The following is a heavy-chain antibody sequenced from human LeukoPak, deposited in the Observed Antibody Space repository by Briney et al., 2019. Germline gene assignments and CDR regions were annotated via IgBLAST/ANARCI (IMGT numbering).Heavy chain of an antibody. CDR1: GGSISSGSYY. CDR3: ARRILTGYYSGVRFDY. J-gene: IGHJ4*02. CDR2: IYTSGST. Sequence: SQTLSLTCTVSGGSISSGSYYWSWIRQPAGKGLEWIGRIYTSGSTNYNPSLKSRVTISVDTSKNQVSLKLSSVTAADTAVYYCARRILTGYYSGVRFDYWGQGTLVTVSS. V-gene: IGHV4-61*02. D-gene: IGHD3-9*01.